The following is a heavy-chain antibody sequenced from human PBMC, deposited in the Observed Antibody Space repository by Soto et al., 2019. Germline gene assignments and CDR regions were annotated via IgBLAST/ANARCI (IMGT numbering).Heavy chain of an antibody. CDR2: IYPGDSDT. D-gene: IGHD6-13*01. V-gene: IGHV5-51*01. CDR1: GYSFTSYC. CDR3: ARRGDAAAADHYYYYGMDV. J-gene: IGHJ6*02. Sequence: PGESLKISCKGSGYSFTSYCIGWVRQMPGKGLEWMGIIYPGDSDTRYSPSFQGQVTISADKSISTAYLQWSSLKASDTAMYYCARRGDAAAADHYYYYGMDVWGQGTTVTVSS.